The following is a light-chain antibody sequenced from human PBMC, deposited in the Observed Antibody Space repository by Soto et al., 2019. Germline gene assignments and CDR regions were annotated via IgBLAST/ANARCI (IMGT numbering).Light chain of an antibody. CDR3: QQYNNWPYT. J-gene: IGKJ2*01. CDR2: GAS. CDR1: QSVGSN. Sequence: EIVMTQSPATLSVSPGERATLSCRASQSVGSNLAWYQQKPGQAPRLLIYGASTRATGIPARFSGSGSGTEFTLTISSLQSEDFEVYYCQQYNNWPYTFGQGTKLEIK. V-gene: IGKV3-15*01.